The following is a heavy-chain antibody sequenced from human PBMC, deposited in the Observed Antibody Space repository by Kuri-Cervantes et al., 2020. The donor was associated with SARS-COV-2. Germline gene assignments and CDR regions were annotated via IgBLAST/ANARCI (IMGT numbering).Heavy chain of an antibody. CDR1: GFTFSSYE. J-gene: IGHJ4*02. CDR2: ISSSGSNI. Sequence: LSLTCAASGFTFSSYEMNWVRQAPGKGLEWVSYISSSGSNIYYADSVKGRFTISRDNAKNSLYLQMNSLKTEDTAVYYCTSRPHCSGGSCYRMDFDYWGQGTLVTVSS. D-gene: IGHD2-15*01. V-gene: IGHV3-48*03. CDR3: TSRPHCSGGSCYRMDFDY.